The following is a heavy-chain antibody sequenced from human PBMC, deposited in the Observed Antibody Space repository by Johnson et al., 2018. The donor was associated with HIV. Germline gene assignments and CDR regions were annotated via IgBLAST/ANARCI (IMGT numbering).Heavy chain of an antibody. V-gene: IGHV3-30*02. CDR2: IRYDGSNK. CDR1: GFTFSSYG. CDR3: ARRSGYAFDI. Sequence: QVQLVESGGGVVQPGGSLRLSCAASGFTFSSYGMHWVRQAPGKGLEWVAFIRYDGSNKYYADSVKGRFTISRDNSKSTLFLQMNSLRLEDTAVYYCARRSGYAFDIWGQGTMVTVSS. J-gene: IGHJ3*02. D-gene: IGHD5-24*01.